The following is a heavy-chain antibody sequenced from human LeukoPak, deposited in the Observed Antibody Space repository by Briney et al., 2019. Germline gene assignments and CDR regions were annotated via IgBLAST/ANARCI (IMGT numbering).Heavy chain of an antibody. Sequence: ASVKVSCKASGYAFTSYDINWVRQATGQGLEWMGWMNPNSGNTGYAQKFQGRVTMTRSTSISTAYMELSSLRSEDTAVYYCARGRFDYYDSSGYYVFDYWGQGTLVTVSS. CDR3: ARGRFDYYDSSGYYVFDY. J-gene: IGHJ4*02. CDR2: MNPNSGNT. CDR1: GYAFTSYD. V-gene: IGHV1-8*01. D-gene: IGHD3-22*01.